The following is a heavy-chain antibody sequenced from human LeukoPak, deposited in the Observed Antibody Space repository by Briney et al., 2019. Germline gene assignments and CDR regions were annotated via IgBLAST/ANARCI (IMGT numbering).Heavy chain of an antibody. D-gene: IGHD3-10*01. J-gene: IGHJ5*02. CDR3: AKDPWHPYYYGSGSNL. CDR1: GFTFSSYG. CDR2: IRYDGSNK. Sequence: GGSLRLSCAASGFTFSSYGMHWVRQAPGKGLEWVAFIRYDGSNKYYADSVKGRFTISRDNSKDTLYLQMNSLRAEDTAVHYCAKDPWHPYYYGSGSNLWGQGTLVTVSS. V-gene: IGHV3-30*02.